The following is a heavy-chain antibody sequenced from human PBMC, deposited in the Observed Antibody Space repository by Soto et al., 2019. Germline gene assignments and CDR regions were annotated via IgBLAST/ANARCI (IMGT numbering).Heavy chain of an antibody. Sequence: QLQLQESGPGLVKPSETLSLTCTVSGGSFSSSTYYWGWIRQPPGKGLEWIGSMYSGGNTYYNTSLKSRVTHSVDTSKNHFSLKLTSVTAADTAMYYCARQPYDSTGYYYGAWGQGTLVTVSS. CDR1: GGSFSSSTYY. CDR3: ARQPYDSTGYYYGA. V-gene: IGHV4-39*01. CDR2: MYSGGNT. D-gene: IGHD3-22*01. J-gene: IGHJ5*02.